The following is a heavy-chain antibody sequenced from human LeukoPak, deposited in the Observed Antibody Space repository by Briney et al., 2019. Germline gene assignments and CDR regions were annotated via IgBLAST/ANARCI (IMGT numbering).Heavy chain of an antibody. D-gene: IGHD3-10*01. J-gene: IGHJ4*02. V-gene: IGHV4-39*01. Sequence: PSETLSLTCTVSDGSISSSSYYWGWIRQPPGKGLEWIGTIYYSGSTYYNPSLKSRVTISVDTSKSQFSLKLSSVTAADTAVYYCASLSKDGYYGSGRYYNAYYFDYWGQGTLVTVSS. CDR2: IYYSGST. CDR1: DGSISSSSYY. CDR3: ASLSKDGYYGSGRYYNAYYFDY.